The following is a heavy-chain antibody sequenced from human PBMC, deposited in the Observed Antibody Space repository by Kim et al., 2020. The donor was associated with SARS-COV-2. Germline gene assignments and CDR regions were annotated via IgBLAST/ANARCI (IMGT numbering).Heavy chain of an antibody. CDR3: ARDIGYGDYAFDI. D-gene: IGHD4-17*01. J-gene: IGHJ3*02. V-gene: IGHV1-69*01. Sequence: YAQQFPDRVTITADESTSTAYMELSSLRSEDTAVYYCARDIGYGDYAFDIWGQGTMVTVSS.